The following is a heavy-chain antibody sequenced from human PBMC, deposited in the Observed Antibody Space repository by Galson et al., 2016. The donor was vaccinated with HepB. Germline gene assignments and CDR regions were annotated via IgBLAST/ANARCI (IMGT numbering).Heavy chain of an antibody. D-gene: IGHD5-12*01. CDR2: IKSKNEGGTT. Sequence: QAPGRGLEWIARIKSKNEGGTTDYAAPVKGRFSISRDDSKNTMYLQMNSLKTEDTALYYCTSSAYSAYDSQNYHYYYGMDVWGQGTTVSVSS. CDR3: TSSAYSAYDSQNYHYYYGMDV. V-gene: IGHV3-15*01. J-gene: IGHJ6*02.